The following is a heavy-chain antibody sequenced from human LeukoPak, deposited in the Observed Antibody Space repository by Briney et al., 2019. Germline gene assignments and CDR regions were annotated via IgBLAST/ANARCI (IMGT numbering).Heavy chain of an antibody. CDR3: ARHDYGSGRDSINWFDP. J-gene: IGHJ5*02. Sequence: GGSLRLSCAASGFTFSSYSMNWVRQAPGKGLEWVSSISSSGSYIYYADSVKGRFTISRDNAKNSLYLQMNSLRAEDTAVYYCARHDYGSGRDSINWFDPWGQGTLVTVSS. V-gene: IGHV3-21*01. CDR1: GFTFSSYS. D-gene: IGHD3-10*01. CDR2: ISSSGSYI.